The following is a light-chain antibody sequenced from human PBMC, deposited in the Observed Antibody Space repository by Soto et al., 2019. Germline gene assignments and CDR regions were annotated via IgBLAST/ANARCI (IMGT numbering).Light chain of an antibody. CDR3: SAYSDIDTKV. Sequence: QSVRTQPASVSGSPGQSITISCDCTSSDVGAYIYVSWYQQFPGKAPKLILYEVNNRPSGVSNRFSGSKSDTTASLTISGLQPEDEADYYCSAYSDIDTKVFGTGTKVTVL. CDR2: EVN. J-gene: IGLJ1*01. V-gene: IGLV2-14*03. CDR1: SSDVGAYIY.